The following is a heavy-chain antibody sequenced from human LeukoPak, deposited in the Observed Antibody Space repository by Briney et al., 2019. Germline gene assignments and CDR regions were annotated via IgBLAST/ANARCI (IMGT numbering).Heavy chain of an antibody. D-gene: IGHD3-10*01. CDR1: GYSISSGYY. J-gene: IGHJ3*02. Sequence: SETLSLTCTVSGYSISSGYYWGWIRQPPGKGLEWIGSIYHRGSTYYNPSLKSRVIISEDTSKSQFSLELSSVTAADTAMYYCASILSTVRGAEAFDIWGQGTMVTVSS. CDR3: ASILSTVRGAEAFDI. CDR2: IYHRGST. V-gene: IGHV4-38-2*02.